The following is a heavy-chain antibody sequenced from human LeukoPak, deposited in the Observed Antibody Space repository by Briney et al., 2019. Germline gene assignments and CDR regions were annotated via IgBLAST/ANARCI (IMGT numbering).Heavy chain of an antibody. CDR1: GFTFSSYA. CDR2: ISGSDRST. D-gene: IGHD3-10*01. CDR3: AKDDDGSGSYPSFHY. J-gene: IGHJ4*02. Sequence: GGSLRLSCAASGFTFSSYAMSWVRQAPGKGLEWVSAISGSDRSTYYADSAKGRFTISRDNSKNTLYMQMNSLRAEDTAVYYCAKDDDGSGSYPSFHYWGQGTLVTVSS. V-gene: IGHV3-23*01.